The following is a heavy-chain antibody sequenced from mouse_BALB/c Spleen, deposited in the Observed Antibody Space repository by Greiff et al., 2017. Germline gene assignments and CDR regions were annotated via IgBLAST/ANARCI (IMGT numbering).Heavy chain of an antibody. D-gene: IGHD1-2*01. J-gene: IGHJ2*01. CDR1: GYTFTSYW. Sequence: EVQVVESGTVLARPGASVKMSCKASGYTFTSYWMHWVKQRPGQGLEWIGAIYPGNSDTSYNQKFKGKAKLTAVTSTSTAYMELSSLTNEDSAVYYCTRFYGYNFDYWGQGTTLTVSS. V-gene: IGHV1-5*01. CDR2: IYPGNSDT. CDR3: TRFYGYNFDY.